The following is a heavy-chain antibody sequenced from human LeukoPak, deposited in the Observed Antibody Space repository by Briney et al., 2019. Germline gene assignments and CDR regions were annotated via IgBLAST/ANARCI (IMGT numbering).Heavy chain of an antibody. V-gene: IGHV4-59*01. CDR1: GGSISSYY. D-gene: IGHD6-19*01. CDR2: IYYSGST. J-gene: IGHJ4*02. CDR3: ARDIVVAGNYFDY. Sequence: SETLSLTCTVSGGSISSYYWSWIRQPPGKGLEWIGYIYYSGSTNYNPSLKSRVTISVDTSKNQFSLKLSSVTAADTAVYYCARDIVVAGNYFDYWGQGTLVTVSS.